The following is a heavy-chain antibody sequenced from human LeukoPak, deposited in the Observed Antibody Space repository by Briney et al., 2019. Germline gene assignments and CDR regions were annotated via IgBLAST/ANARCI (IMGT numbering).Heavy chain of an antibody. D-gene: IGHD5/OR15-5a*01. CDR2: IIPIFGTA. Sequence: ASVKVSCKASGYTFTGYYMHWVRQAPGQGLEWMGGIIPIFGTANYARKFQGRVTITADESTSTAYMELSSLRSEDTAVYYCARDVSRIYFDYWGQGTLVTVSS. CDR3: ARDVSRIYFDY. CDR1: GYTFTGYY. J-gene: IGHJ4*02. V-gene: IGHV1-69*13.